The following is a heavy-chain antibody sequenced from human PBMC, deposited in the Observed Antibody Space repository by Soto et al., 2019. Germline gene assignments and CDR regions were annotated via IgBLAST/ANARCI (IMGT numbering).Heavy chain of an antibody. Sequence: EVQLLESGGGLVQPGGSLRLSCAASGFTFSSYAMSWVRQAPGEGLEWVSAISGSGGSTYYADSVKGRFTISRDNSKNPLYLQMSSLRAEDTAVYYCAKYCGIATCHIAFWGQGTLVTVSS. CDR2: ISGSGGST. CDR3: AKYCGIATCHIAF. CDR1: GFTFSSYA. V-gene: IGHV3-23*01. D-gene: IGHD2-2*01. J-gene: IGHJ4*02.